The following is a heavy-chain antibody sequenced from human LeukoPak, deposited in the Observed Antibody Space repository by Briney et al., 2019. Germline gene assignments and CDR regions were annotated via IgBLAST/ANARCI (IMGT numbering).Heavy chain of an antibody. D-gene: IGHD2-2*01. V-gene: IGHV3-30-3*02. J-gene: IGHJ4*02. CDR1: GFTFTSYG. CDR3: AKHYGSVVPAALDY. CDR2: ISDDGSNK. Sequence: PGGSLRLSCATSGFTFTSYGIHWVRQAPGKGLEWVAVISDDGSNKNYADSVKGRFTISRDNSKNTVYLQMNGLRAEDTAVYYCAKHYGSVVPAALDYWGQGTLVTVSS.